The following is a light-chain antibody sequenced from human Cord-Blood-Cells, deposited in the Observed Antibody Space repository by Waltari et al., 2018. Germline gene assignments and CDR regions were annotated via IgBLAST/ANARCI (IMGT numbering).Light chain of an antibody. CDR2: DVS. Sequence: QSALTQPASVSGSPGQSITISCTGTSSDVGGYNYVSWYQQHPGKAPKLMIYDVSNRPSGVSNRFSCSNAGNTASLTISGLQAEDEADYYCSSYTSSSTRVFGGGTKLTVL. CDR3: SSYTSSSTRV. V-gene: IGLV2-14*01. J-gene: IGLJ2*01. CDR1: SSDVGGYNY.